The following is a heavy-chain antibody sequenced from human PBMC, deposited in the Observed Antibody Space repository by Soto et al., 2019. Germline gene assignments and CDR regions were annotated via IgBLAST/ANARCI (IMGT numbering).Heavy chain of an antibody. CDR2: VYHTGDT. CDR1: GGTVASSHW. CDR3: AREIVTAGGNNYFDP. Sequence: SETLSLTCGVSGGTVASSHWWSWVRQSPGRGLEWIGNVYHTGDTNFNPSLQSQVTFSVDKSNNQFSLRLTSVTAADTAVYFCAREIVTAGGNNYFDPWGQGTLVTVSS. V-gene: IGHV4-4*02. J-gene: IGHJ5*02. D-gene: IGHD2-21*02.